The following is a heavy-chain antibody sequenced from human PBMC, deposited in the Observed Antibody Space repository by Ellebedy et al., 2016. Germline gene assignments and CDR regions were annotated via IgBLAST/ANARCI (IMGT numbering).Heavy chain of an antibody. CDR3: ARSLELTGSRAAQNWFDP. CDR1: GGTFSSYA. D-gene: IGHD7-27*01. CDR2: IIPIFGTA. J-gene: IGHJ5*02. Sequence: SVKVSXXASGGTFSSYAISWVRQAPGQGLEWMGGIIPIFGTANYAQKFQGRVTITADESTSTAYMELSSLRSEDTAVYYCARSLELTGSRAAQNWFDPWGQGTLVTVSS. V-gene: IGHV1-69*13.